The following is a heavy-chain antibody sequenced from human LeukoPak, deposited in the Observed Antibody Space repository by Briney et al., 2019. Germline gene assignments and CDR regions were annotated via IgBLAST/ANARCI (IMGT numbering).Heavy chain of an antibody. V-gene: IGHV4-34*01. CDR2: INHSGST. D-gene: IGHD6-13*01. Sequence: SETLSLTCTVSGGSISTYYWNWIRQPPGKGLEWIGEINHSGSTNYNPSLKSRVTISVGTSKNQFSLKLSSVSAADTAVYYCARAGKRIAAAGYFDYWGQGTLVTVSS. J-gene: IGHJ4*02. CDR3: ARAGKRIAAAGYFDY. CDR1: GGSISTYY.